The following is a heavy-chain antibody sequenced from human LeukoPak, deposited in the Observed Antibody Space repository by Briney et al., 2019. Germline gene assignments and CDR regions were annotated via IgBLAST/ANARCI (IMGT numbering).Heavy chain of an antibody. CDR3: ARPPPPIAAAGTYFDY. V-gene: IGHV3-30*04. CDR2: ISYDGSNK. J-gene: IGHJ4*02. CDR1: GFTFSSYA. Sequence: GGSLRLSCAASGFTFSSYAMHWVRQAPGKGLEWVAVISYDGSNKYYADSMKGRFTISRDNSKNTLYLQMNSLRAEDTAVYYCARPPPPIAAAGTYFDYWGQGTLVTVSS. D-gene: IGHD6-13*01.